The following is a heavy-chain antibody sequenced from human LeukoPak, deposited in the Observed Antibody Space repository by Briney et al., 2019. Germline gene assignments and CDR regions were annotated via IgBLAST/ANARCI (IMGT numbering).Heavy chain of an antibody. J-gene: IGHJ6*03. CDR3: ARHGVATMKRVDV. D-gene: IGHD5-24*01. V-gene: IGHV4-59*08. CDR2: IYSSGST. CDR1: GGAITSYY. Sequence: SETLSLTWTVCGGAITSYYWSWIRQPPGKGLEWIGYIYSSGSTKYNPSLRSRVTVLVDTSKNQFSLNLTSVTAADTAVYYCARHGVATMKRVDVWGKGTTVTVSS.